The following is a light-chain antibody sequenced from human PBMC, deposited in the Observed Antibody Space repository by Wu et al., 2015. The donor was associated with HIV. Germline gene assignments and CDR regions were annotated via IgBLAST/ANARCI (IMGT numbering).Light chain of an antibody. J-gene: IGKJ2*01. CDR2: VHP. V-gene: IGKV3-20*01. CDR3: QQYESSPYT. CDR1: QSISVHY. Sequence: TLSCRASQSISVHYLSGTTQQTWPRLPRLLYLLVHPPGPLPSQTGFSGRGSGTEFTLTINRLEPEDFAMYYCQQYESSPYTFGQGTKVEI.